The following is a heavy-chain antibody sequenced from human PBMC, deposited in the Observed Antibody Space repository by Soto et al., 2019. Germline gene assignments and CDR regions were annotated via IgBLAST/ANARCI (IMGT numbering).Heavy chain of an antibody. Sequence: SETLSLTCTVSGGSISSGGYYWSWIRQHPGKGLEWIGYIYYSGSTYYNPSLKSRVTISVDTSKNQFSLKLSSVTAADTAVYYCARFNGTSPAAIDYWGQGTLVTVSS. J-gene: IGHJ4*02. CDR1: GGSISSGGYY. V-gene: IGHV4-31*03. CDR3: ARFNGTSPAAIDY. D-gene: IGHD1-7*01. CDR2: IYYSGST.